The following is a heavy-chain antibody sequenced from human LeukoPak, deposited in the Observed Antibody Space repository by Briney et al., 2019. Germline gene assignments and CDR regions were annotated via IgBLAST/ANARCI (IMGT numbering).Heavy chain of an antibody. CDR3: ARRLTAADEGRY. V-gene: IGHV3-53*01. D-gene: IGHD6-13*01. Sequence: WFCFIYGGGSTYFAVSVKGRFTISRDTSKNTLYLEMNSLRGEGTAVYYCARRLTAADEGRYWRQGTLVTVSS. J-gene: IGHJ4*02. CDR2: IYGGGST.